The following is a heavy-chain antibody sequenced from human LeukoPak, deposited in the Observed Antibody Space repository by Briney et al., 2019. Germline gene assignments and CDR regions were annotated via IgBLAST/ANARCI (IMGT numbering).Heavy chain of an antibody. V-gene: IGHV4-59*01. CDR2: IYYSGIT. Sequence: SETLSLTCTVSGGSIRSYYWSWIRQSPGKGPDWIGYIYYSGITNYNPSLKSRVTISVDTSKNQFSLKLSSVTAADTAVYYCARVRDSGYYDFDYWGQGTLVTVSS. D-gene: IGHD3-22*01. J-gene: IGHJ4*02. CDR3: ARVRDSGYYDFDY. CDR1: GGSIRSYY.